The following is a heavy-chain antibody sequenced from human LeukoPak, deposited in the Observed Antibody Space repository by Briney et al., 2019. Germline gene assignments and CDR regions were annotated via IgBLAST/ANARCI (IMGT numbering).Heavy chain of an antibody. Sequence: GGSLRLSCAASGFTFSSYTMTWVRRAPGKGLEWVSGISGSGDSTYYADSVKGRFTISRDNSKNTLHLQMNSLRAEDTAVYYCAKDQTPYYWGQGTLVTVSS. CDR3: AKDQTPYY. CDR1: GFTFSSYT. J-gene: IGHJ4*02. V-gene: IGHV3-23*01. CDR2: ISGSGDST.